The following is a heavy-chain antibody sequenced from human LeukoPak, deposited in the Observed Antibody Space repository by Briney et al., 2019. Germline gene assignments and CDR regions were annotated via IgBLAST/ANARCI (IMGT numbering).Heavy chain of an antibody. Sequence: GGSLRLSCAASGFTFDDYSMNWVRQAPGKGLEWVSSISSSSSYIYYADSVKGRFTISRDNAKNSLYLQMNSLRAEDTAVYYCARHVVGLGFDYWGQGTLVTVSS. CDR1: GFTFDDYS. CDR2: ISSSSSYI. D-gene: IGHD3-22*01. V-gene: IGHV3-21*01. J-gene: IGHJ4*02. CDR3: ARHVVGLGFDY.